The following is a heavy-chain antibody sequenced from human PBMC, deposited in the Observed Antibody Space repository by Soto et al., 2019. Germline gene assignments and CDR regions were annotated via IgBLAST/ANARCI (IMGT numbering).Heavy chain of an antibody. D-gene: IGHD6-19*01. J-gene: IGHJ4*02. CDR2: TYYRSKWYN. CDR3: ARLAPGGSGGGGDY. Sequence: QVQLQQSGPGLVKPSQTLSLTCAISGDSVSSNSAAWNWIRQSPSRGLEWLGRTYYRSKWYNDNPVSVKSRITINPDTSNNHFSLQLKSVTPEDTALYYCARLAPGGSGGGGDYWGQGTLVTVSS. V-gene: IGHV6-1*01. CDR1: GDSVSSNSAA.